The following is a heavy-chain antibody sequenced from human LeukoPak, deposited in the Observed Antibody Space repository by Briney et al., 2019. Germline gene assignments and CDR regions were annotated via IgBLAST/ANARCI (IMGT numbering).Heavy chain of an antibody. V-gene: IGHV3-20*04. CDR2: INWNGGST. Sequence: GGSLRLSCVASGFTFDDYGMNWVRQAPGKGLEWVSGINWNGGSTGYADSVKGRFTISRDNVRNSLSLQMNSLRAEDTALYYCARVDYDRSGYYRYYFDDWGLGTLVTVSS. CDR1: GFTFDDYG. J-gene: IGHJ4*02. CDR3: ARVDYDRSGYYRYYFDD. D-gene: IGHD3-22*01.